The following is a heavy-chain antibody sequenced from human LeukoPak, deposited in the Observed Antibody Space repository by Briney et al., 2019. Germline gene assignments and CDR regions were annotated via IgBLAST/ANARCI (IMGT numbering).Heavy chain of an antibody. CDR1: GFSFSSYG. Sequence: PGGSLRLSCAASGFSFSSYGMHWVRQAPGKGLEWVAVVSSDGSIDYYADSVRGRFTVSRDNSQNTLYLQVNSLRVEDTAVYYCTREGMGTTFSAWFDPWGQGTLVTVSS. CDR2: VSSDGSID. J-gene: IGHJ5*02. D-gene: IGHD1-7*01. CDR3: TREGMGTTFSAWFDP. V-gene: IGHV3-30*03.